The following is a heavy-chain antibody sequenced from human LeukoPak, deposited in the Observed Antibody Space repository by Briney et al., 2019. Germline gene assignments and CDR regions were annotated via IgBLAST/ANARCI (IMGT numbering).Heavy chain of an antibody. CDR3: AKEVGYDSSGYDDY. CDR2: ISYDGSNK. Sequence: GGSLRLSCAASGFTFSSYAMHWVRQAPGKGLEWVAVISYDGSNKYYADSVKGRFTISRDNSMNTLYLQMNSLRAEDTAVYYCAKEVGYDSSGYDDYWGQGTLVTVSS. J-gene: IGHJ4*02. D-gene: IGHD3-22*01. V-gene: IGHV3-30-3*01. CDR1: GFTFSSYA.